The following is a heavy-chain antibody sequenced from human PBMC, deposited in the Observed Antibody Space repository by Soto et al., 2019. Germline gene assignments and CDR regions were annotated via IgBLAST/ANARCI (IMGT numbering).Heavy chain of an antibody. Sequence: QVQVVESGGGLVKPGGSLRLSCAASGFTFSDYYMNWIRQAAGKGLEWVSYISSSSDYTKYADSVKGRFTISGDNAKSSLYLQMNSLRAEDTAVYYCARGGVRGTTSRGQVYNWGQGTLVTVSS. J-gene: IGHJ4*02. CDR2: ISSSSDYT. CDR3: ARGGVRGTTSRGQVYN. CDR1: GFTFSDYY. V-gene: IGHV3-11*06. D-gene: IGHD1-7*01.